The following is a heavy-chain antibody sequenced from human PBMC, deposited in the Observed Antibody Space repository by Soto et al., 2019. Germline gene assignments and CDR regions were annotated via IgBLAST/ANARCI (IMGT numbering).Heavy chain of an antibody. CDR2: TNDDGSIT. Sequence: HPGGSLGLSCTASGFTFGNYWMHWVRQAPGKGLVWVAHTNDDGSITNYADSVKGRFTISRDNAKDTLYLQMNSLTAEDTAVYYCARNWGIDCWGQGTLVTVSS. V-gene: IGHV3-74*01. CDR3: ARNWGIDC. D-gene: IGHD3-16*01. J-gene: IGHJ4*02. CDR1: GFTFGNYW.